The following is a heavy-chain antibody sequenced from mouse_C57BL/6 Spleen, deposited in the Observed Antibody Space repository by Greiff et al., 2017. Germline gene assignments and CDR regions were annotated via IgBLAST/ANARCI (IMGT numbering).Heavy chain of an antibody. J-gene: IGHJ2*01. Sequence: EVKLVESGGDLVKPGGSLKLSCAASGFTFSSYGMSWVRQTPDKRLEWVATISSGGSYTYYPDSVKGRFTISRDNAKNTLYLQMSSLKSEDTAMYYCARHDGSGHWYYFDYWGQGTTLTVSS. CDR3: ARHDGSGHWYYFDY. V-gene: IGHV5-6*01. CDR2: ISSGGSYT. CDR1: GFTFSSYG. D-gene: IGHD3-2*02.